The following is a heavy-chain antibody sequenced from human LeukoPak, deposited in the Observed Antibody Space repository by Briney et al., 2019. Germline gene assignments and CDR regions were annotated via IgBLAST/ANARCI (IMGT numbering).Heavy chain of an antibody. CDR3: TTELITIFGVADY. CDR2: IKSKTDGGTT. CDR1: GYTLSNAW. V-gene: IGHV3-15*01. D-gene: IGHD3-3*01. Sequence: GGSLRLSCAASGYTLSNAWMSWVRQAPGKGLEWVGRIKSKTDGGTTDYAAPVKGRFTISRDDSKNTLYLQMNSLKTEDTAVYYCTTELITIFGVADYWGQGTLVTVSS. J-gene: IGHJ4*02.